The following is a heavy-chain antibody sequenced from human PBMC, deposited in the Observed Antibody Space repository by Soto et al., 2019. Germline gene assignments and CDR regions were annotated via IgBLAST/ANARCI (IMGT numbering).Heavy chain of an antibody. V-gene: IGHV3-15*01. CDR2: IKSKTDGGTT. D-gene: IGHD6-6*01. CDR3: TTGSTSTKNY. J-gene: IGHJ4*02. CDR1: GFTFSNDW. Sequence: GGSLRLSCAASGFTFSNDWLGWVRQAPGKGLEWVGRIKSKTDGGTTDYTAPVKGRFTISRDDSKNTLYLQMNSLKIEDTAVYYCTTGSTSTKNYWGQGTLVTVSS.